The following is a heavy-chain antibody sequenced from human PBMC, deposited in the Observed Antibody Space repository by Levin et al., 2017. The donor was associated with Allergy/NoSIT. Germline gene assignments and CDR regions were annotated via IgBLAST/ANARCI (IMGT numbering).Heavy chain of an antibody. D-gene: IGHD2-21*02. J-gene: IGHJ3*01. CDR3: ARRRGGKVTPGAFDF. CDR1: GYIFTSYW. Sequence: HGESLKISCKGSGYIFTSYWIGWVRQMPGKGLEWMGIIYPRDSDTRYSPSFQGQVTISADKSITTAYLQWSGLKASDTAMYYCARRRGGKVTPGAFDFWGQGTMVTVSS. CDR2: IYPRDSDT. V-gene: IGHV5-51*01.